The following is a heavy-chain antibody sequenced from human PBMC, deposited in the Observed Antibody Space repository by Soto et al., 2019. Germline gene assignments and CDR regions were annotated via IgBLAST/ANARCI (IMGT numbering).Heavy chain of an antibody. Sequence: ASAKVSCKASGYTFTSYYMHWVRQAPGQGLEWMGIINPSGGSTSYAQKFQGRVTMTRDTSTSTVYMELSSLRSEDTAVYYCARDRVAARPGGDYYYYGMDVWGQGTTVTVSS. J-gene: IGHJ6*02. CDR2: INPSGGST. V-gene: IGHV1-46*01. D-gene: IGHD6-6*01. CDR3: ARDRVAARPGGDYYYYGMDV. CDR1: GYTFTSYY.